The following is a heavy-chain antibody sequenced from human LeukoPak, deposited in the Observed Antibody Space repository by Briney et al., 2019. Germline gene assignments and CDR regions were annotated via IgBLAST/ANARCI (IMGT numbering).Heavy chain of an antibody. J-gene: IGHJ4*02. D-gene: IGHD2-2*01. CDR2: IRSKANSYAT. Sequence: GGSLRLSCAASGFTSSGSAMHWVRQASGKGLEWVGRIRSKANSYATAYAASVKGRFTISRDDSKNTAYLQMNSLKTEDTAVYYCTRLDCSSTSCYLDYWGQGTLVTVSS. CDR3: TRLDCSSTSCYLDY. CDR1: GFTSSGSA. V-gene: IGHV3-73*01.